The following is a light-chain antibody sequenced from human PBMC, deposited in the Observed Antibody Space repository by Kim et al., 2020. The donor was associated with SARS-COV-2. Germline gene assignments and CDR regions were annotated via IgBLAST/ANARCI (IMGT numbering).Light chain of an antibody. Sequence: VAVSPGQTASITCCGDKLGDKYACWYQQKPGQPPVLVIYQDSKRPSGIPERFAGSNSGNTATLTISGTQAMDEADYYCQAWDSSVVFGGGTQLTVL. CDR2: QDS. J-gene: IGLJ2*01. V-gene: IGLV3-1*01. CDR3: QAWDSSVV. CDR1: KLGDKY.